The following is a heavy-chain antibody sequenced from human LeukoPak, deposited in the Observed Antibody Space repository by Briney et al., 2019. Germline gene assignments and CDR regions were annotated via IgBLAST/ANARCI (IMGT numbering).Heavy chain of an antibody. Sequence: PSETLSLTRRVSGGSISSFSGYYWGWIRQPPGKGLEWIGCIYYSGRTNYNPSLKSRVTISLDTSKTQSPLQLSSVTAADTAMYYCASAPNWAFFDYWGQGALVTVSS. J-gene: IGHJ4*02. V-gene: IGHV4-61*05. CDR1: GGSISSFSGYY. D-gene: IGHD7-27*01. CDR3: ASAPNWAFFDY. CDR2: IYYSGRT.